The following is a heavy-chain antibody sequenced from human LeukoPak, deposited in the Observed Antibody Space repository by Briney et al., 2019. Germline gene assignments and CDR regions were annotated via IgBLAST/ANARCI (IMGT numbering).Heavy chain of an antibody. CDR2: IYYSGSH. D-gene: IGHD6-13*01. CDR1: GGSISSSSYY. Sequence: PSETLSLTCTVSGGSISSSSYYWGWIRQPPGKGLEWIGSIYYSGSHFYNPSLKSPVTISVDTSKNQFSLKLRSVTAADTAVYYCARHGGPAPVYYFDYWGQGTLVTVSS. CDR3: ARHGGPAPVYYFDY. J-gene: IGHJ4*02. V-gene: IGHV4-39*01.